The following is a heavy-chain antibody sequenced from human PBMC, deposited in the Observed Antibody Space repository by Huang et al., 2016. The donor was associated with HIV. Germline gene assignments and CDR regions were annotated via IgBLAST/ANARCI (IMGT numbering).Heavy chain of an antibody. D-gene: IGHD6-13*01. CDR2: ITQSGKT. Sequence: QVRLDQWGAGLLKPSETLTLTCAVYGDSLSGFFWSWIRQSPGKGLEWIGEITQSGKTNYNPSLKSRRTIAIDTSKNQFSLKLRSVTANDTSTYFCARGRGTSWSFFDTWGQG. CDR3: ARGRGTSWSFFDT. J-gene: IGHJ5*02. V-gene: IGHV4-34*01. CDR1: GDSLSGFF.